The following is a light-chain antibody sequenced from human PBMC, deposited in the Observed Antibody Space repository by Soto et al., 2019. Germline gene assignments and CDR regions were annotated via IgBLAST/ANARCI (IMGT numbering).Light chain of an antibody. V-gene: IGKV1-5*01. J-gene: IGKJ1*01. CDR1: PSISTW. Sequence: DIQMTQSPSTLSASVGDRVTITCRASPSISTWLAWYQQKPGKAPKLLIYDASSLESGVPSRFSGSGSGPEFTLTISSLQPDDFATYYCQQYNSYSWTLGQGTKVEIK. CDR3: QQYNSYSWT. CDR2: DAS.